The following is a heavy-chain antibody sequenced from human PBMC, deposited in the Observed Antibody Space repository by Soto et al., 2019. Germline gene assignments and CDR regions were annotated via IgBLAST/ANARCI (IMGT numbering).Heavy chain of an antibody. CDR3: ARKTYDSARYFDY. Sequence: SQTLPLTWTVAEGTMVNFYGSWIRKPPGKGLEWIGYIYHSGSTNYNPSLKSRVTISVDKSRNQFSLKLSSVTAADTAVYHCARKTYDSARYFDYWGQGTLVTVSS. V-gene: IGHV4-59*12. CDR2: IYHSGST. D-gene: IGHD3-22*01. J-gene: IGHJ4*02. CDR1: EGTMVNFY.